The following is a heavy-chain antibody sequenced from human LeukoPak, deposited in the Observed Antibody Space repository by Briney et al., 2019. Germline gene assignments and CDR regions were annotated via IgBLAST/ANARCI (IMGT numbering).Heavy chain of an antibody. CDR3: ARDEIAAAGGGYYYYMDV. CDR1: GFTFSSYW. J-gene: IGHJ6*03. CDR2: IKQDGSEK. Sequence: GGSLRLSCAASGFTFSSYWMSWVRQAPGKGLEWVANIKQDGSEKYYVDSVKGRFTISRDNAKNSLYLQMNSLRAEDTAVYYCARDEIAAAGGGYYYYMDVWGKGTTVTVSS. D-gene: IGHD6-13*01. V-gene: IGHV3-7*01.